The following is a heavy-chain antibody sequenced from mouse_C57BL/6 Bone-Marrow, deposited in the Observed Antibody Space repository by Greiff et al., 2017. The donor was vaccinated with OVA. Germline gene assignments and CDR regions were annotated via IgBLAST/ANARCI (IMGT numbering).Heavy chain of an antibody. CDR1: GFNIKDYY. Sequence: VHVKQSGAELVRPGASVKLSCTASGFNIKDYYMHWVKQRPEQGLEWIGRIDPEDGDTEYAPKFQGKATMTADTSSNTAYLQLSSLTSEDTAVYYCTQGWAFDYWGQGTTLTVSS. D-gene: IGHD3-3*01. CDR3: TQGWAFDY. V-gene: IGHV14-1*01. J-gene: IGHJ2*01. CDR2: IDPEDGDT.